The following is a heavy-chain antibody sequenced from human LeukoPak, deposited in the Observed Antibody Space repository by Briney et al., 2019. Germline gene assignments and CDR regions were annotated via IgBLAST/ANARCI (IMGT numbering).Heavy chain of an antibody. V-gene: IGHV4-59*08. J-gene: IGHJ2*01. Sequence: SETLSLTCTVSGGSISSYYWSWIRQPPGKGLEWIGYIFYSGSTNYNPSLRSRVTISLDTSKNQFSLKLSSVTAADTAVYYCARHSSKWELRVWYFDLWGRGTLVTVSS. CDR1: GGSISSYY. CDR3: ARHSSKWELRVWYFDL. D-gene: IGHD1-26*01. CDR2: IFYSGST.